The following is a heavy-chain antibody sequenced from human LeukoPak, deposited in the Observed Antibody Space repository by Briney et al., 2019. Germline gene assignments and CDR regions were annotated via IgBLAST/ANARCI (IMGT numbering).Heavy chain of an antibody. CDR3: TRVANGIDY. CDR1: GFTFSDYY. CDR2: IRNKANSYTT. Sequence: GGSLRPSCAASGFTFSDYYMDWVRQAPGKGLEWVGRIRNKANSYTTEHAASVKGRFTISRDDSKNSLYLQMNSLKTEDTAVYYCTRVANGIDYWGQGTLVTVSS. J-gene: IGHJ4*02. V-gene: IGHV3-72*01.